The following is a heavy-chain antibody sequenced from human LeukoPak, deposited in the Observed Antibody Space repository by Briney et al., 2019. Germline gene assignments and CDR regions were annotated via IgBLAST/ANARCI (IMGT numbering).Heavy chain of an antibody. D-gene: IGHD3-22*01. CDR2: IKQDGNEE. V-gene: IGHV3-7*01. J-gene: IGHJ4*02. CDR3: VKYYHDSSGYSHFDY. CDR1: GFTFSSHW. Sequence: GGSLGLSCAASGFTFSSHWMSWVRQAPGKGLEWVANIKQDGNEEYYVDSVKGRFTISRDNAKNSLYLQMNSLRAEDTAVYYCVKYYHDSSGYSHFDYWGQGTLVTVSS.